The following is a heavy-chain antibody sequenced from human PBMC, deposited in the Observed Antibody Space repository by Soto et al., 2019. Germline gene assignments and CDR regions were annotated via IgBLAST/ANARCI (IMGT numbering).Heavy chain of an antibody. CDR3: ARALVYDFWSGYYPYYYGMDV. CDR1: GGTFSSYA. CDR2: IIPIFGTA. J-gene: IGHJ6*02. D-gene: IGHD3-3*01. Sequence: ASVKVSCKASGGTFSSYAISWVRQAPGQGLEWVGGIIPIFGTANYAQKFQGRVTITADKSTSTAYMELSSLRSEDTAVYYCARALVYDFWSGYYPYYYGMDVWGQGTTVTVSS. V-gene: IGHV1-69*06.